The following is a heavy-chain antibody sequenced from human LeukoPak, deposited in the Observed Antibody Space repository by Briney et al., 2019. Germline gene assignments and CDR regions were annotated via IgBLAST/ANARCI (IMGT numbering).Heavy chain of an antibody. J-gene: IGHJ4*02. CDR1: GFTFSSYW. CDR3: ARDDTVTTRVGFID. D-gene: IGHD4-17*01. Sequence: GGSLRLSCAASGFTFSSYWMIWVRQAPGKGLEWVANIKQDGSEKYYVDSVKGRFTISRDNTKNSLYLQMNSLRAEDTAVYYCARDDTVTTRVGFIDWGQGTLVTVSS. V-gene: IGHV3-7*01. CDR2: IKQDGSEK.